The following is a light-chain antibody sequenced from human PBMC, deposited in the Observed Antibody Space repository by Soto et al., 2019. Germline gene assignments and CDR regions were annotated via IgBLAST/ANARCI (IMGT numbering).Light chain of an antibody. CDR3: QQRSNWPPGIT. J-gene: IGKJ5*01. Sequence: EVVLTQSPDTLSLSPGDTATLSCGASQSVTTFLGWYQQKPGQAPRLLIYDASTRAAGIPARFSGSGSGTDFTLTISSLEPEDFAFYYCQQRSNWPPGITFGQGTRLEIK. V-gene: IGKV3-11*01. CDR2: DAS. CDR1: QSVTTF.